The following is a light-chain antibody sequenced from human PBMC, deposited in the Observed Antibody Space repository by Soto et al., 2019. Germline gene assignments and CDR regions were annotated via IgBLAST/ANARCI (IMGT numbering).Light chain of an antibody. J-gene: IGKJ1*01. CDR1: QSVSTY. Sequence: EIVLTHAPATLSLSPGDRATLSCRASQSVSTYFAWYQQIPGQPPRLLIYDTSKRATGIPARFSGSGSGTDFTLTISSLEPEDFVVYYCQQSSNWPTTFGQGTKVDIK. V-gene: IGKV3-11*01. CDR2: DTS. CDR3: QQSSNWPTT.